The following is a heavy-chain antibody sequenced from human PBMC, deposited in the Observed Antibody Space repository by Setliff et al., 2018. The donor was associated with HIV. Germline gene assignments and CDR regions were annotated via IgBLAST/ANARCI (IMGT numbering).Heavy chain of an antibody. CDR1: GGSINSIYY. CDR2: IYSSGST. J-gene: IGHJ5*01. V-gene: IGHV4-59*01. CDR3: ARAPFSGGRFGWFDS. Sequence: SSETLSLTCSVSGGSINSIYYWGWIRQPPGKGLEWIGYIYSSGSTNYNPSLKSRVTIFVDTSKNQFSLKLSSVTAADTAVYYCARAPFSGGRFGWFDSWGQGALVTVSS. D-gene: IGHD2-15*01.